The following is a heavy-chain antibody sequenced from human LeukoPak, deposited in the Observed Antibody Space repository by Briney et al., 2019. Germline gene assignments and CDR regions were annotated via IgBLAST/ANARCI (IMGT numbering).Heavy chain of an antibody. J-gene: IGHJ4*02. CDR2: IGRSGGST. D-gene: IGHD2-2*02. CDR3: AKAPDCNSASCYTAIDY. CDR1: GFTFSSYA. V-gene: IGHV3-23*01. Sequence: GGSLRLSCAAPGFTFSSYAMNWVRQAPGKGLEWVSAIGRSGGSTYYADSVKGRFTMSRDNSKNTLSLQMNSLRAEDTAVYYCAKAPDCNSASCYTAIDYWGQGTLVTVSS.